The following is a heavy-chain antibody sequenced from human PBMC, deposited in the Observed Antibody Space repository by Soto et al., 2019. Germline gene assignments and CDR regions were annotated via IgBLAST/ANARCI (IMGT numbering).Heavy chain of an antibody. CDR1: GFTFSSYA. J-gene: IGHJ4*02. CDR3: AKDLYYYDTDLPRSGY. CDR2: ISGSGGST. V-gene: IGHV3-23*01. Sequence: GGSLRLSCAASGFTFSSYAMSWVRQAPGKGLEWVSAISGSGGSTYYADSVKGRFTISRDNSKNTLYLQMNSLRAEDTAVYYCAKDLYYYDTDLPRSGYWGQGTLVTVSS. D-gene: IGHD3-22*01.